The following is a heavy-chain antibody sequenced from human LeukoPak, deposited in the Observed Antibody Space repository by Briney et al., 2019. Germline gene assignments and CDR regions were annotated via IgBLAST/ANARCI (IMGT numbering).Heavy chain of an antibody. V-gene: IGHV3-30*15. CDR1: GFSFSTYA. Sequence: PGGSLRLSCAASGFSFSTYAMHWVRQAPGKGLEWVAVISDDGSDKYYADSVKGRFTISRDNSKNTLYLQMSSLRAEDTAVYYCARDSGRGYYDSSGSFFDYWGQGTLVTVSS. CDR2: ISDDGSDK. J-gene: IGHJ4*02. D-gene: IGHD3-22*01. CDR3: ARDSGRGYYDSSGSFFDY.